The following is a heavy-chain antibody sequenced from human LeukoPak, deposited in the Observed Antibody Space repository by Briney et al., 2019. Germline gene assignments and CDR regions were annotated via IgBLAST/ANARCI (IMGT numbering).Heavy chain of an antibody. CDR1: GFTFSSYT. D-gene: IGHD6-13*01. V-gene: IGHV3-21*01. CDR2: ISSGSKYI. J-gene: IGHJ4*02. CDR3: ARDYPNSRGQVDY. Sequence: PGGSLRLSCAASGFTFSSYTMNWVRQAPGKGLEWVSSISSGSKYIYYADSVKGRFTISRDNAKNSLYLQMNSLRAEDTAVYYCARDYPNSRGQVDYWGQGTLVTVSS.